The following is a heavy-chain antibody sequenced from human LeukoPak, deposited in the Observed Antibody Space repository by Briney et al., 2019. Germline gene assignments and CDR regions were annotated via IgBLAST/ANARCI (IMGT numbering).Heavy chain of an antibody. Sequence: GGSLRLSCAASGFTFSSYSMNWVRQAPGKGLEWVSSISSSSSYIYYADSVKGRFTISRDNAKNSLYLRMNSLRAEDTAVYYCARDPVYGDYSAGWFDPWGQGTLVTVSS. V-gene: IGHV3-21*01. CDR3: ARDPVYGDYSAGWFDP. J-gene: IGHJ5*02. CDR2: ISSSSSYI. D-gene: IGHD4-17*01. CDR1: GFTFSSYS.